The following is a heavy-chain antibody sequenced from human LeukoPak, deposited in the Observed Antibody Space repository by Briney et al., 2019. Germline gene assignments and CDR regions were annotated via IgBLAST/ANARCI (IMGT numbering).Heavy chain of an antibody. V-gene: IGHV4-39*01. CDR1: GGSISSSSYY. D-gene: IGHD1-26*01. CDR2: IYYSGST. CDR3: ARLSEYYYGMDV. Sequence: SETLSLTCTVSGGSISSSSYYWGWIRQPPGKGLEWIGSIYYSGSTYYNPSLKSRVTISVDTSKNQISLKLSSVTAADTAVYYCARLSEYYYGMDVWGQGTTVTVSS. J-gene: IGHJ6*02.